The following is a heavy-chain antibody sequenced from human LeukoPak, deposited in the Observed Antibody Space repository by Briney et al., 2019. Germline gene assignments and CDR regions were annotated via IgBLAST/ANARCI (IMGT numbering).Heavy chain of an antibody. D-gene: IGHD1-26*01. CDR1: GFTFSSNY. V-gene: IGHV3-66*01. Sequence: GGSLRLSCAASGFTFSSNYMSWVRQARGKGLEWVSVIYSGGSTYYADSVKGSFTISRDNSKNTLYLQMNSLRAEDTAVYYCARDGGSSLDYWGQGTLVTVSS. CDR3: ARDGGSSLDY. J-gene: IGHJ4*02. CDR2: IYSGGST.